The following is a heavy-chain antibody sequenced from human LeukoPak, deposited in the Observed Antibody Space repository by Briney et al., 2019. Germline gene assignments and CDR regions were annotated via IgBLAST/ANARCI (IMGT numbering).Heavy chain of an antibody. Sequence: SETLSLTCTVSGGSISSSSYYWGWIRQPPGKGLEWIGSIYYSGSTYYNPPLKSRVTISVDTSKNEFSLKLSSVTAADTAVYYCASCKEVAELRFLEWLSIPPNWFDPWGQGTLVTVSS. D-gene: IGHD3-3*01. CDR3: ASCKEVAELRFLEWLSIPPNWFDP. CDR1: GGSISSSSYY. V-gene: IGHV4-39*07. J-gene: IGHJ5*02. CDR2: IYYSGST.